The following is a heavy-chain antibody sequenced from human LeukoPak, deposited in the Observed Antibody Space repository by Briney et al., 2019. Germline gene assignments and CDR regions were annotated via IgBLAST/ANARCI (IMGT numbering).Heavy chain of an antibody. D-gene: IGHD3-10*01. J-gene: IGHJ4*02. Sequence: GGSLRLSCAASGFTFSSYWMSWVRQAPGKGLEWVADIKEDGSEKYYVDSVKGRFTISRDNAKDSLYLQMNSLRAEDTAVYYCALNPDYYGSGSFDYWGQGTLVTVSS. V-gene: IGHV3-7*01. CDR1: GFTFSSYW. CDR2: IKEDGSEK. CDR3: ALNPDYYGSGSFDY.